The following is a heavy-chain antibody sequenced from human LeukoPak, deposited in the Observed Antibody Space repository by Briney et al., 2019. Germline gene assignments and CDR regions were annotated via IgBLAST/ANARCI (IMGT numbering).Heavy chain of an antibody. D-gene: IGHD6-13*01. Sequence: PSETLSLTCAVSGGSISSSNWWSWVRQPPGKGLEWIGEIYHSGSTNYNPSLKSRVTISVDTSKNQFSLKLSSVTAADTAVYYCARQRRGIAAAGMVDYWGQGTLVTVSS. CDR3: ARQRRGIAAAGMVDY. V-gene: IGHV4-4*02. CDR2: IYHSGST. J-gene: IGHJ4*02. CDR1: GGSISSSNW.